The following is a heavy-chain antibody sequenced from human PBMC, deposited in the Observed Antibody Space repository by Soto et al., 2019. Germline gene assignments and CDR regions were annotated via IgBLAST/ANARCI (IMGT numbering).Heavy chain of an antibody. Sequence: SETLSLTCTVSGGSISSSSYYWGWIRQPPGKGLKWIGYIYYSGSTNYNPSLKSRVTISVDTSKNQFSLKLSSVTAADTAVYYCARVLMVRGVIIWFDPWGQGTLVTVSS. CDR3: ARVLMVRGVIIWFDP. V-gene: IGHV4-39*07. D-gene: IGHD3-10*01. J-gene: IGHJ5*02. CDR2: IYYSGST. CDR1: GGSISSSSYY.